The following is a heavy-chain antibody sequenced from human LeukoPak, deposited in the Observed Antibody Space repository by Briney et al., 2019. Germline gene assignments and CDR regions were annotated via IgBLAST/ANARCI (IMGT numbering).Heavy chain of an antibody. V-gene: IGHV1-69*13. CDR1: GGTFSSYA. Sequence: SVKVSCKASGGTFSSYAISWVRQAPGQGLEWMGGIIPIFGTANYAQKFQGRVTITADESTSTAYMELSSLRSEDTAVYYCAREHSSGYAIDYWGQGTLVTVSS. D-gene: IGHD3-22*01. CDR2: IIPIFGTA. J-gene: IGHJ4*02. CDR3: AREHSSGYAIDY.